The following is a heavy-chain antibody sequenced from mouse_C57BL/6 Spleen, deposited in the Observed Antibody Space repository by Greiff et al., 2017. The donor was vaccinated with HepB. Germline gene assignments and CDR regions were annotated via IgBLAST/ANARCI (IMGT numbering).Heavy chain of an antibody. CDR2: ISSGSSTI. D-gene: IGHD3-1*01. CDR1: GFTFSDYG. V-gene: IGHV5-17*01. J-gene: IGHJ2*01. Sequence: EVKLVESGGGLAKPGGSLKLSCAASGFTFSDYGMHWVRQAPEKGLEWVAYISSGSSTIYYADTVKGRFTISRDNAKNTLFLQMTSLRSEDTAMYYCATAENYYFDYWGQGTTLTVSS. CDR3: ATAENYYFDY.